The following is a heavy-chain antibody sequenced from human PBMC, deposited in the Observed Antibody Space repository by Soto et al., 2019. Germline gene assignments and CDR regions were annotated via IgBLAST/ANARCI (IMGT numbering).Heavy chain of an antibody. J-gene: IGHJ4*02. D-gene: IGHD6-19*01. CDR3: ARAGDSSGPVALGY. CDR2: IYFGGTT. Sequence: PSETLSLTCSVSGASISSNFWSWVRQPPGKGLEWIGYIYFGGTTQSNPSLKGRATISLDTSKNQFTLNLASVSAADTAVYYCARAGDSSGPVALGYWGQGTLVTVSS. CDR1: GASISSNF. V-gene: IGHV4-59*12.